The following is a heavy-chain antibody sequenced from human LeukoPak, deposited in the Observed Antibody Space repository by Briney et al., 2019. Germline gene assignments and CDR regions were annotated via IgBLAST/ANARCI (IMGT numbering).Heavy chain of an antibody. CDR2: ISSSGSTT. D-gene: IGHD2-15*01. V-gene: IGHV3-48*03. J-gene: IGHJ4*02. Sequence: GGFRRLSCAAYGFTFGNDEMNWVRQAPGKGLEWVSYISSSGSTTYYADSVKGRFTISRDNAKNSLYLQMNSLRAEDTAVYYRARGYCSGGSCYFDYWGQGTLVTVSS. CDR3: ARGYCSGGSCYFDY. CDR1: GFTFGNDE.